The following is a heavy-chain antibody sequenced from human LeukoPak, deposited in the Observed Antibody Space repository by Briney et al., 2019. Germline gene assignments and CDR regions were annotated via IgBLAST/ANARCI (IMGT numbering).Heavy chain of an antibody. CDR2: ISYDGSNK. V-gene: IGHV3-30*03. CDR3: ARGLNNWNDDWFDP. D-gene: IGHD1-20*01. Sequence: GGSLRLSCAASGFTFSSYGMHWVRQAPGKGLEWVAVISYDGSNKYYADSVKGRFTISRDNSKNTLYLQMNSLRAEDTAVYYCARGLNNWNDDWFDPWGQGTLVTVSS. J-gene: IGHJ5*02. CDR1: GFTFSSYG.